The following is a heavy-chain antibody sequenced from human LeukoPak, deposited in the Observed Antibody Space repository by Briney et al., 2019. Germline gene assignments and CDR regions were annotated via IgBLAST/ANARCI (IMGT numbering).Heavy chain of an antibody. CDR3: ARGGYSGHDCLDY. J-gene: IGHJ4*02. CDR2: IFYSGST. V-gene: IGHV4-59*01. CDR1: GGSISSYY. Sequence: SETLSLTCTASGGSISSYYWSWIRQPPGKGLEWIGYIFYSGSTNYNPSLKSRVTISVDTSKNQFSLKLTSVTAADTAVYYCARGGYSGHDCLDYWGQGTLVTVSS. D-gene: IGHD5-12*01.